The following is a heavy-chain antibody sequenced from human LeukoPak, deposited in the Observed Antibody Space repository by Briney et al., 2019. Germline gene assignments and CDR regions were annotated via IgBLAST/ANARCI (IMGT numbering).Heavy chain of an antibody. CDR1: GYNFAGYC. D-gene: IGHD2/OR15-2a*01. CDR3: ARDPFYEEVKEYGMDV. Sequence: ASVKVSCKASGYNFAGYCMNWVRQAPGQGLEWMGWIDARSGATNYGQKFQGRIIMTRDTSISTAYMELSSLTSDDTAVYYCARDPFYEEVKEYGMDVWGQGTTVSVSS. V-gene: IGHV1-2*02. CDR2: IDARSGAT. J-gene: IGHJ6*02.